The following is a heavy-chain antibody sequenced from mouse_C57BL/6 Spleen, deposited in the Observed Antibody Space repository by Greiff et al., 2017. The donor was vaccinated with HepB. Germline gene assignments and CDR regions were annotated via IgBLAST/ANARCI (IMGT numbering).Heavy chain of an antibody. CDR3: ARECILLLSLPMDY. J-gene: IGHJ4*01. D-gene: IGHD1-1*01. CDR2: IYPSDSET. CDR1: GYTFTSYW. V-gene: IGHV1-61*01. Sequence: QVQLQQPGAELVRPGSSVKLSCKASGYTFTSYWMDWVKQRPGQGLEWIGNIYPSDSETHYNQKFKDKATLTVDKSSSTAYMQLSSLTSEDSAVYYCARECILLLSLPMDYWGQGTSVTVSS.